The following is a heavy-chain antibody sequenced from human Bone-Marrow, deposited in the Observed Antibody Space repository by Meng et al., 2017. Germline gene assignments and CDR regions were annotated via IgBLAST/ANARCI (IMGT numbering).Heavy chain of an antibody. V-gene: IGHV1-69*13. J-gene: IGHJ6*02. CDR3: ASTGDSSAIYYYGMDV. CDR1: GDTFSSYA. D-gene: IGHD3-22*01. CDR2: IIPIFGTA. Sequence: SVKVSCKASGDTFSSYAISWVRQAPGQGLEWMGGIIPIFGTANYAQKFEGRVTITADESTSTAYMELSSLRSEDTAAYYCASTGDSSAIYYYGMDVWGQGTTVTVSS.